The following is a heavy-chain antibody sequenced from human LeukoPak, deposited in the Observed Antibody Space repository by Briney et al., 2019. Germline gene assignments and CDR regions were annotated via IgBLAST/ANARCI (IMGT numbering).Heavy chain of an antibody. Sequence: GGSLRLSCAASGVTFSNYAMSWVRQAPGKGLEWVSAISTSGGSTYYADSVKGRFTISRDNSKNTLYLQMNSLRAEDTALYYCANRQDPWDGMDVWGQGTTVTVSS. D-gene: IGHD7-27*01. CDR2: ISTSGGST. J-gene: IGHJ6*02. CDR3: ANRQDPWDGMDV. V-gene: IGHV3-23*01. CDR1: GVTFSNYA.